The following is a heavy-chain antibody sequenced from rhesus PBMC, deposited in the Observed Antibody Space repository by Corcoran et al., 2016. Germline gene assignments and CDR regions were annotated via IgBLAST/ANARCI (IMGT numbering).Heavy chain of an antibody. V-gene: IGHV1-138*01. Sequence: QVQLVQSGAEVKKPGSSVRVYCKAFGYTFSDYYMHAVREAPGQGLEWGGKINPKPGGTTSAQKFQCRVSMSSDTSTSPAYMELSSLRSEDTAVYYCARRRVATVAATYWGQGVLVTVSS. D-gene: IGHD4-29*01. CDR1: GYTFSDYY. CDR3: ARRRVATVAATY. J-gene: IGHJ4*01. CDR2: INPKPGGT.